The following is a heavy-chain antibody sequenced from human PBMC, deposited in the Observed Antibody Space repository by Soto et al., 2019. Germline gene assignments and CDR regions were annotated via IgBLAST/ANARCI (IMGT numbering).Heavy chain of an antibody. J-gene: IGHJ4*02. CDR3: ARDGLPTYYYDSSGHNFGAY. CDR2: IWYDGSNK. Sequence: QVQLVESGGGVVQPGRSLRLSCAASGFTFSSYGMHWVRQAPGKGLEWVAVIWYDGSNKYYADSVKGRFTISRDNSKNTLYLQMNSLRAEDTAVYYCARDGLPTYYYDSSGHNFGAYWGQGTLVTVSS. D-gene: IGHD3-22*01. CDR1: GFTFSSYG. V-gene: IGHV3-33*01.